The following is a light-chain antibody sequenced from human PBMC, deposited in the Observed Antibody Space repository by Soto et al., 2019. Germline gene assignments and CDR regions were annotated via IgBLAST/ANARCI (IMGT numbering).Light chain of an antibody. CDR3: QQFSSYPLT. Sequence: EIMLTQSPGTLSLSPGERATLSCRASQSVSSSSLACYQQKRGQAPRLLIHDASSRATGIPDRFSGGGSGTDFTLTISRLEPEDFAVYCCQQFSSYPLTFGGGTKVDIK. CDR2: DAS. V-gene: IGKV3-20*01. J-gene: IGKJ4*01. CDR1: QSVSSSS.